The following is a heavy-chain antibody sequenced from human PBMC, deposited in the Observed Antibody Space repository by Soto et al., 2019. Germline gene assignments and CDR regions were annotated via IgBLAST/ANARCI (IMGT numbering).Heavy chain of an antibody. V-gene: IGHV3-66*01. CDR1: GFTVSSNY. CDR3: ARDGQDCSGGSCYYYYYYMDA. CDR2: VYSGGST. D-gene: IGHD2-15*01. J-gene: IGHJ6*03. Sequence: EVQLVESGGGLVQPGGSLRLSCAASGFTVSSNYMSWVRQAPGKGLAWVSLVYSGGSTYYADSVKGRFTISRDNCKNTLYLQKNSLRAENTAVYYCARDGQDCSGGSCYYYYYYMDAWGKGTTVSVSS.